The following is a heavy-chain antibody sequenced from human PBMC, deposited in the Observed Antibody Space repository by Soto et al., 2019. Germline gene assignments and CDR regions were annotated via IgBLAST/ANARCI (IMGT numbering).Heavy chain of an antibody. Sequence: GASVKVSCKASGYTFTSYYMHWVRQAPGQGLEWMGIINPSGGSTSYAQKFQGRVTMTRDTSTTTVSMELRSLRSEDTAVYYCARVGSTSHFDHWGQGALVTVSS. CDR3: ARVGSTSHFDH. CDR1: GYTFTSYY. V-gene: IGHV1-46*01. D-gene: IGHD1-26*01. J-gene: IGHJ4*02. CDR2: INPSGGST.